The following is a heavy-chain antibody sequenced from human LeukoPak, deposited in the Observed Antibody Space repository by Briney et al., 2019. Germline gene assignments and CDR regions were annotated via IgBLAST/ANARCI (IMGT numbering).Heavy chain of an antibody. CDR3: GRHTSMGVPLDILEKWFDT. J-gene: IGHJ5*02. D-gene: IGHD2/OR15-2a*01. CDR1: GYTFTSYA. Sequence: ASVKVSCKASGYTFTSYAMNWVRQAPGQGLEWMGWINPNSGGTNYAQKFQGRVTMTRDTSISTAYMELSRLRSDDTAVYYCGRHTSMGVPLDILEKWFDTWGQGTLVTVSS. CDR2: INPNSGGT. V-gene: IGHV1-2*02.